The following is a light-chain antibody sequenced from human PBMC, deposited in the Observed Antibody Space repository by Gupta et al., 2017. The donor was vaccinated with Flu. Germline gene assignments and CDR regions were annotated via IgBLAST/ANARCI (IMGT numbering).Light chain of an antibody. Sequence: DVVMTQSPLSLPVTPGEPASISCRSSQSLLHSNVYNYLDWYLQKPGQSPQLLIYLGSNRASGIPDRFSGSGSGTDFTLTISRVEAEDVGVYYCMQARQSPRTFGQGTKVEIK. CDR1: QSLLHSNVYNY. V-gene: IGKV2-28*01. CDR3: MQARQSPRT. J-gene: IGKJ1*01. CDR2: LGS.